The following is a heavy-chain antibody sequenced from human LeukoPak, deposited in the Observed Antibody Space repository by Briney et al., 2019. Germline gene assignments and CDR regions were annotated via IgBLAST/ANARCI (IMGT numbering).Heavy chain of an antibody. CDR2: IYSSGST. Sequence: SETLSLTCTVSGGSISSYYWSWIRQPAGKGLEWIGRIYSSGSTNYNPSLKSRVTMSVDTSKNQFSLKLTSVTAADTAVYYCARLGIGVVPSAMLGDYYFDYWGQGTLVTVSS. J-gene: IGHJ4*02. D-gene: IGHD2-2*01. CDR1: GGSISSYY. V-gene: IGHV4-4*07. CDR3: ARLGIGVVPSAMLGDYYFDY.